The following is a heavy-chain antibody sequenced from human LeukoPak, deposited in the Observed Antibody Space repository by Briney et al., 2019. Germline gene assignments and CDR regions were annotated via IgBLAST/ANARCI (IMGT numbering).Heavy chain of an antibody. D-gene: IGHD2-21*02. Sequence: GGSLRLSCAASGFTFSDYYMSWIRQAPGRGLEWLSYISSSSSTIYYADSVKGRFTISRDNAKNSLYLQMNSLRAEDTAVYYCASDMGDQLNYYYYYGMDVWGQGTTVTVSS. V-gene: IGHV3-11*04. J-gene: IGHJ6*02. CDR1: GFTFSDYY. CDR3: ASDMGDQLNYYYYYGMDV. CDR2: ISSSSSTI.